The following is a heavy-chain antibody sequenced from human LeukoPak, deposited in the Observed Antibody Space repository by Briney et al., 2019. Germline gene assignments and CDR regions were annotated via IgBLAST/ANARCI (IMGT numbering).Heavy chain of an antibody. D-gene: IGHD3-9*01. J-gene: IGHJ6*02. V-gene: IGHV3-33*01. CDR1: GFTFSSYG. CDR3: ARDIDDILTGHGYYYYGMDV. CDR2: IWYDGSNK. Sequence: GGSLRLSCAASGFTFSSYGMHWVRQAPGKGLEWVAVIWYDGSNKYYADSVKGRFTISRDNSKNTLYLQMNSLRAEDTAVYYCARDIDDILTGHGYYYYGMDVWGQGTTVTVSS.